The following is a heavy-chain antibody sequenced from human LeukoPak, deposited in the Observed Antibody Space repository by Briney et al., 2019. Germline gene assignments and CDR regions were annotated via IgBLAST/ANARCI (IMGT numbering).Heavy chain of an antibody. Sequence: SETLSLTCTVSRGSIRTADYYWAWVRQPPGEGLEWLGSIYFSGTPYFNPSLKSRAAVSIDTSKNQFSLKMTSVNASDTAVYFCARTSSWYAGAWFDSWGQGTLVTVSS. V-gene: IGHV4-39*01. CDR3: ARTSSWYAGAWFDS. J-gene: IGHJ5*01. CDR1: RGSIRTADYY. D-gene: IGHD6-13*01. CDR2: IYFSGTP.